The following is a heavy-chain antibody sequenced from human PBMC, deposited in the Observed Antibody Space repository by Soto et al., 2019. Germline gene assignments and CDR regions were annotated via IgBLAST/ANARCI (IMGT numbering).Heavy chain of an antibody. J-gene: IGHJ4*02. V-gene: IGHV1-69*13. CDR1: GGTFSSYA. CDR2: IIPIFGTA. CDR3: AREPTRYYGSGSRFDY. Sequence: SVKVSCKASGGTFSSYAISWVRQAPGQGLGWMGGIIPIFGTANYAQKFQGRATITADESTSTAYMELSSLRSEDTAVYYCAREPTRYYGSGSRFDYWGQGTLVTVSS. D-gene: IGHD3-10*01.